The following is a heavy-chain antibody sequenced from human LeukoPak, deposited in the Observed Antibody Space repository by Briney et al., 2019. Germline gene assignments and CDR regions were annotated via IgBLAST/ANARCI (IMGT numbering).Heavy chain of an antibody. D-gene: IGHD3-10*01. CDR2: ISAYNGVE. V-gene: IGHV1-18*01. CDR3: AGGGYYGSGSFPDY. J-gene: IGHJ4*02. Sequence: ASVKVSCKASGYSFARFGINWVRQAPGQGLEWMGWISAYNGVESYAQKLQGRVTMTTDTSTSTAYMDLRSLRSDDTAGYYCAGGGYYGSGSFPDYWGQGTLVTVSS. CDR1: GYSFARFG.